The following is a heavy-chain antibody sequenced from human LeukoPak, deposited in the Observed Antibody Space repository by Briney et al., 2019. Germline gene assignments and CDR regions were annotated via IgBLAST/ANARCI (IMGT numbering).Heavy chain of an antibody. CDR2: FDPEDGET. V-gene: IGHV1-24*01. J-gene: IGHJ6*02. CDR3: ATVAGTVSGNYYYYGMDV. Sequence: GASVKVSCKVSGYTLTELSMHWVRQAPGKGLEWMGGFDPEDGETIYVQKFQGRVTMTEDTSTDTAYMELSSLRSEDTAVYYCATVAGTVSGNYYYYGMDVWGQGTTVTVSS. D-gene: IGHD6-19*01. CDR1: GYTLTELS.